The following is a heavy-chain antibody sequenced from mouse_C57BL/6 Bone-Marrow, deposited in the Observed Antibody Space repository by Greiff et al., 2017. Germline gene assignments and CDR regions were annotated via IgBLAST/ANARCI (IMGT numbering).Heavy chain of an antibody. CDR3: TKRLRGYYAMDY. V-gene: IGHV3-6*01. J-gene: IGHJ4*01. D-gene: IGHD2-4*01. CDR1: GYSITSGYY. Sequence: ESGPGLVKPSQSLSLTCSVTGYSITSGYYWNWIRQFPGNKLEWMGYISYDGSNNYNPSLKNRISITRDTSKNQFFLKLNSMTAEDTATYYCTKRLRGYYAMDYWGQGTSVTVSS. CDR2: ISYDGSN.